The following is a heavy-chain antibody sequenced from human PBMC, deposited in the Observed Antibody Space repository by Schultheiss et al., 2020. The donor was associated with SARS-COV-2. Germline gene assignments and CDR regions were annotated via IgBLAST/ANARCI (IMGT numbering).Heavy chain of an antibody. CDR1: SASVTSYY. CDR2: THYSGST. Sequence: SQTLSLTCSVSSASVTSYYWTWIRQSPGMGLEWIGYTHYSGSTIYSPSLKSRVTISIDTSNNQFSLKLSSVTAADTAVYYCARWGGVLMVYAILGVHYGMDVWGQGTTVTVSS. V-gene: IGHV4-59*02. D-gene: IGHD2-8*01. CDR3: ARWGGVLMVYAILGVHYGMDV. J-gene: IGHJ6*02.